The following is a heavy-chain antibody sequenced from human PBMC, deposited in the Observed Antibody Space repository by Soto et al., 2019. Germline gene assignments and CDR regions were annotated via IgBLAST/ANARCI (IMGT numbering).Heavy chain of an antibody. J-gene: IGHJ4*02. D-gene: IGHD6-6*01. CDR1: GYTFTSYY. V-gene: IGHV1-46*01. CDR2: INPSGGIT. CDR3: ARVPTPYVLVYYFDY. Sequence: QVQLVQSGAEVKKPGASVKVSCKASGYTFTSYYMHWVRQAPGQGLEWMGIINPSGGITNYAQKGQGRVTMTRDTSTSTVYMELSSLRSEDTAVYYCARVPTPYVLVYYFDYWGQGTLVTVSS.